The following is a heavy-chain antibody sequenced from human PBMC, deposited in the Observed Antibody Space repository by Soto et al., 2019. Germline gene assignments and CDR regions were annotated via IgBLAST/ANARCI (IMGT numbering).Heavy chain of an antibody. J-gene: IGHJ1*01. D-gene: IGHD3-22*01. CDR1: GGTFSSYA. Sequence: QVQLVQSGAEVKKPGSSVKVSCKASGGTFSSYAISWVRQAPGQGLEWMGGIIPIFGTANYAQKFQGRVTITADESTSTAYMELSSLRAEDTAVYYGARARTYYDSSGYYNPYYFQHWGQGTLVTVSS. CDR2: IIPIFGTA. CDR3: ARARTYYDSSGYYNPYYFQH. V-gene: IGHV1-69*01.